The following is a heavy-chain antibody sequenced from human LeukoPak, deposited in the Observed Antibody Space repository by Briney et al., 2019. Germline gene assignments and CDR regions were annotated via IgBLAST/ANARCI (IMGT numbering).Heavy chain of an antibody. J-gene: IGHJ4*02. CDR3: ARGPTYGDRSDFLDY. CDR2: IKQGGSEK. Sequence: PLETLSLTCTVSGGSITSSSYYWGWIRQAPGKGLEWVADIKQGGSEKFYVDSVKGRFTISRDNGKNSLYLQMNSLRAEDTAVYYCARGPTYGDRSDFLDYWGQGTLVTVSS. CDR1: GGSITSSSYY. V-gene: IGHV3-7*01. D-gene: IGHD4/OR15-4a*01.